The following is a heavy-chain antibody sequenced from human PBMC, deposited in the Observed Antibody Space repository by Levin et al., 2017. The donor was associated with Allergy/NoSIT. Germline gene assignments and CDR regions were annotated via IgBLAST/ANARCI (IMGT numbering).Heavy chain of an antibody. CDR1: GFDFRNYD. V-gene: IGHV3-13*04. CDR3: ARAARCSGSYYRPKYYYYYGLDV. J-gene: IGHJ6*02. D-gene: IGHD3-10*01. CDR2: IGTAGDT. Sequence: GESLKISCAAAGFDFRNYDMSWVRQGTGKGLEWVSSIGTAGDTYYADSVKGRFTISRENAKNSMYLHMDNLRAGDTAVYYCARAARCSGSYYRPKYYYYYGLDVWGQGTTVTVSS.